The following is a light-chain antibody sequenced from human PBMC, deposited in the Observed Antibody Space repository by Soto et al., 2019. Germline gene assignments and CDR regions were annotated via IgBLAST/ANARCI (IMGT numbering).Light chain of an antibody. J-gene: IGLJ2*01. CDR2: DVS. Sequence: QSALTQPRSVSGSPGQPVTISCTGTSSDVGAYNYVSWYQQHPGKAPKLMISDVSKRPSGVPDRFSGSKSGNTASLTISGLQAEDEADYYCCSYAGSYTLVFGGGTKVTVL. CDR1: SSDVGAYNY. CDR3: CSYAGSYTLV. V-gene: IGLV2-11*01.